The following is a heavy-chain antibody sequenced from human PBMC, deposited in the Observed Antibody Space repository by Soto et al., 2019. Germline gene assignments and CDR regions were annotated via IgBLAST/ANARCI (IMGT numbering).Heavy chain of an antibody. D-gene: IGHD6-13*01. CDR3: ARGPNLIAAADHGNYYYGMDV. Sequence: ASVKVSCKASGYTFTSYGISWVRQAPGQGLEWMGWISAYNGNTNYAQKLQGRVTMTTDTSTSTAYMELRSLRSDDTAVYYCARGPNLIAAADHGNYYYGMDVWGQGTRVTVSS. V-gene: IGHV1-18*01. J-gene: IGHJ6*02. CDR2: ISAYNGNT. CDR1: GYTFTSYG.